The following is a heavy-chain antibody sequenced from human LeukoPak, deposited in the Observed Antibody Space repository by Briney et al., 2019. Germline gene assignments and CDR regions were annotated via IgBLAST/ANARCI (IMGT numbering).Heavy chain of an antibody. CDR1: GFTFGDYD. CDR3: SCSGSYFGPFDY. V-gene: IGHV3-49*04. CDR2: IRSKAYGGTI. Sequence: GGSLRLSCTASGFTFGDYDMSWVRQAPGKGLEWVGFIRSKAYGGTIEYAASVKGRFTISRDDSKSIAYPQMNSLKTEDTAVYYCSCSGSYFGPFDYWGQGTLVTVSS. D-gene: IGHD1-26*01. J-gene: IGHJ4*02.